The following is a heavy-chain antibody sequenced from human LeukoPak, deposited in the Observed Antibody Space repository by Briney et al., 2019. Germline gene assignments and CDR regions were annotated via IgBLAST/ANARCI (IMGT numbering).Heavy chain of an antibody. D-gene: IGHD4-23*01. CDR1: GFTFSNYD. J-gene: IGHJ3*02. Sequence: GGSLRLSCAASGFTFSNYDMHWVRQAPGKGLEWVAVIWYDGSNKYYADSVKGRFTISRDNSKNTLYLQTNSLRAEDTAVYYCARDDYGGKLDIWGQGTVVTVSS. CDR2: IWYDGSNK. CDR3: ARDDYGGKLDI. V-gene: IGHV3-33*01.